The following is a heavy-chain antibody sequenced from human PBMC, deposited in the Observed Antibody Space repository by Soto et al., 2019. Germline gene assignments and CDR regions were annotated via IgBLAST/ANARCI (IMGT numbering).Heavy chain of an antibody. CDR2: IKQDGSEK. CDR1: GFTFSSYW. Sequence: EVQLVESGGGLVQPGGSLRLSCAASGFTFSSYWMSWVRQAPGKGLEWVANIKQDGSEKYYVDSVKGRFTISRDNAKNLLYLQMNSLRAEDTAVYYCARVRGYCSSTSCYTGTYYYYYGMDVWGQGTTVTVSS. V-gene: IGHV3-7*01. CDR3: ARVRGYCSSTSCYTGTYYYYYGMDV. J-gene: IGHJ6*02. D-gene: IGHD2-2*02.